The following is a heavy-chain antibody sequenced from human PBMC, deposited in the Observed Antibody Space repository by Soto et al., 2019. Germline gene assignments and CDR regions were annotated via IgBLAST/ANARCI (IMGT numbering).Heavy chain of an antibody. CDR3: ARDSDSSYYFDY. D-gene: IGHD3-10*01. J-gene: IGHJ4*02. CDR1: GFTFSTNA. V-gene: IGHV3-23*01. Sequence: GSLRLSCVAPGFTFSTNAMSWVRQAPGKGLEWVSAISGGSSCTSYADSVKGRFTIFRDNAKNTLYLQMNSLRAEDTAVYYCARDSDSSYYFDYWAQGTLVTVSS. CDR2: ISGGSSCT.